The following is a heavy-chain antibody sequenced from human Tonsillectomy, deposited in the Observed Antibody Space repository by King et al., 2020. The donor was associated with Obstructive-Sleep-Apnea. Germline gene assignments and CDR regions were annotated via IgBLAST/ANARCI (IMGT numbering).Heavy chain of an antibody. CDR3: AGRASDGSGPIALAFDI. D-gene: IGHD3-10*01. CDR2: IYPGDSDT. Sequence: VQLVESGAEVKKPGESLKISCKGSGYTFTSYWIGWVRQMPGKGLEWMGIIYPGDSDTRYSPSFQGQVTISADKSISTAYLQWSSLKASDTARYYCAGRASDGSGPIALAFDIWGQGTMVTVSS. CDR1: GYTFTSYW. V-gene: IGHV5-51*01. J-gene: IGHJ3*02.